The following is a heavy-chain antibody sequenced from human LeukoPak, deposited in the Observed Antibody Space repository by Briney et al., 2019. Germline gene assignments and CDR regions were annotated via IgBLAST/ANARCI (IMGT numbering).Heavy chain of an antibody. D-gene: IGHD1-26*01. CDR2: ISTDGTST. V-gene: IGHV3-74*01. CDR3: ARGSVGPDC. CDR1: GFTFSNYW. J-gene: IGHJ4*02. Sequence: GGSLRLSCAASGFTFSNYWMHWVRQAPGKGLEWVSRISTDGTSTIYADSVRGRFTISRDNAKNTVYLQMNSLRAEDTAVYYCARGSVGPDCWGQGTLVTVSS.